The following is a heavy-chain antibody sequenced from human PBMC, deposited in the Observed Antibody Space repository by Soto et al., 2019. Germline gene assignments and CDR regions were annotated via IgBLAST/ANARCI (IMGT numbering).Heavy chain of an antibody. Sequence: QVQLVQSGAEVKKPGSSVKVACKVSGDTFSNYVINWVRQAPGQGLEWMGAIVPIFRTANYAQKFQGRVTITADEFTITAYMELSVLRSDDTATYYCARETSAPGTFREDASDIWGQGTLVTVSS. CDR1: GDTFSNYV. J-gene: IGHJ3*02. CDR3: ARETSAPGTFREDASDI. D-gene: IGHD6-13*01. V-gene: IGHV1-69*12. CDR2: IVPIFRTA.